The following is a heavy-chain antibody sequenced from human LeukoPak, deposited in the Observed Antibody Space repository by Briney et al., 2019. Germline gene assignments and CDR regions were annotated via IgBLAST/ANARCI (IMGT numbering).Heavy chain of an antibody. Sequence: GGSLRLSCAASGFTVSSNYMSLVRQAPGKGLEWVSVIYSGGSTYYADSVKGRFTISRDNAKNSLYLQMNSLRAEDTAVYYCARDPDHGRGFDYWGQGTLVTASS. CDR3: ARDPDHGRGFDY. J-gene: IGHJ4*02. CDR2: IYSGGST. D-gene: IGHD4-17*01. CDR1: GFTVSSNY. V-gene: IGHV3-66*01.